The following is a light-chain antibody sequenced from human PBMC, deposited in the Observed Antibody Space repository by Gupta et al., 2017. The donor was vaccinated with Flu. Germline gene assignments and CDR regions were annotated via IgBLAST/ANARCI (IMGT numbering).Light chain of an antibody. CDR3: QQYNDWPWT. CDR2: GAS. J-gene: IGKJ1*01. CDR1: QSVSSD. V-gene: IGKV3-15*01. Sequence: ERVMTQSPATLSVSPGERATLSCRASQSVSSDLAWYQQLPGQAPNLLIFGASTRATGIAARFSGSGSGTDFTLTISSLQSEDFAVYYCQQYNDWPWTFGQGTKVEIK.